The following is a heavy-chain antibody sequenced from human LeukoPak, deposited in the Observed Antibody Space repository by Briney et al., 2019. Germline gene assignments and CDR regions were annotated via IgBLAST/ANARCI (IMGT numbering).Heavy chain of an antibody. CDR3: ARYGYYYDSSGYYYDRRDAFDI. V-gene: IGHV1-18*01. J-gene: IGHJ3*02. Sequence: ASVKVSCKASGYTFTIYGISWVRQVPGQGLEWRGWISAYNGNAKYAQKLQGRVTMTTDTSTSTAYVELRSLRSDDTAVYYCARYGYYYDSSGYYYDRRDAFDIWGQGTMVTVSS. D-gene: IGHD3-22*01. CDR2: ISAYNGNA. CDR1: GYTFTIYG.